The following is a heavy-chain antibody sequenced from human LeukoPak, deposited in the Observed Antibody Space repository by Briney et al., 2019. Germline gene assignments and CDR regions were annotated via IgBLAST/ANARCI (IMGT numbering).Heavy chain of an antibody. J-gene: IGHJ4*02. D-gene: IGHD2-21*01. CDR3: ASRGERWLQEGPFDY. V-gene: IGHV3-53*04. Sequence: GGSLRLSCAASGFTFSSYAMSWVRQAPGKGLEWVSVIYSGGSTYYADSVKGRFTISRHNSKNTLYLQMNSLRAEDTAVYYCASRGERWLQEGPFDYWGQGTLVAVSS. CDR1: GFTFSSYA. CDR2: IYSGGST.